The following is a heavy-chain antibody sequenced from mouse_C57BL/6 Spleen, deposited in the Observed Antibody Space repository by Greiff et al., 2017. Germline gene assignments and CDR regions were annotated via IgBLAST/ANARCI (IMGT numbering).Heavy chain of an antibody. J-gene: IGHJ4*01. CDR1: GFSFNTYA. CDR3: VRHGLVYYGNWYAMDY. V-gene: IGHV10-1*01. D-gene: IGHD2-1*01. Sequence: EVQLVESGGGLVQPKGSLKLSCAASGFSFNTYAMNWVRQAPGKGLEWVARIRSKSNNYATYYADSVKDRFTISRDDSESMLYLQMNNLKTEDTAMYYCVRHGLVYYGNWYAMDYWGQGTSVTVSS. CDR2: IRSKSNNYAT.